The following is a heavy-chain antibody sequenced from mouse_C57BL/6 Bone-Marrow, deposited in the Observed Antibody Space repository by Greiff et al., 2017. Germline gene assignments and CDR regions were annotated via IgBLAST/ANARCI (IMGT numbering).Heavy chain of an antibody. Sequence: EVQLQQSGPELVKPGASVKISCKASGYTFTDYYMNWVKQSHGKSLEWIGDINPNNGGTSYNQKFKGKATLTVDKSSSTAYMELRSLTSEDSAVYYCARYYYGSSYGLYYAMDYWGQGTSVTVSS. V-gene: IGHV1-26*01. CDR3: ARYYYGSSYGLYYAMDY. CDR2: INPNNGGT. J-gene: IGHJ4*01. D-gene: IGHD1-1*01. CDR1: GYTFTDYY.